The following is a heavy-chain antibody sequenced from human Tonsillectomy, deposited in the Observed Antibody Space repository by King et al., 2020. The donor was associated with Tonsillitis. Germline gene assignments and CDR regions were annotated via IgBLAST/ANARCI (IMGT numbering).Heavy chain of an antibody. CDR2: VWYEGSIT. V-gene: IGHV3-33*08. Sequence: VQXVESGGXVVQPGRSLRLSCAASGFTXTNYAMHWXRQAPGKGLEWXEVVWYEGSITYYADSVRGRFTISRDNSKSTLYLQMNNLRGDDTAVYYCAGDRRGRMHYSDFSGSAWFDPWGLGTQVTVSS. J-gene: IGHJ5*02. CDR1: GFTXTNYA. D-gene: IGHD3-22*01. CDR3: AGDRRGRMHYSDFSGSAWFDP.